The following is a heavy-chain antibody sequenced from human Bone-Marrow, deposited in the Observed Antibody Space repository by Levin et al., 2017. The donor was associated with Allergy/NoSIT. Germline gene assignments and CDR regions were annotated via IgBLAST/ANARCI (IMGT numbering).Heavy chain of an antibody. CDR2: IYSGGQT. J-gene: IGHJ4*02. CDR3: TTSPGVAG. D-gene: IGHD6-19*01. CDR1: GFTVGNNY. V-gene: IGHV3-53*01. Sequence: PGGSLRLSCAASGFTVGNNYMNWVRQAPGKGLEWVSVIYSGGQTFYADSVKGRFSISRDNSKNTLYLQMNNLRAEDTAVYYCTTSPGVAGWGQGTLVAVSS.